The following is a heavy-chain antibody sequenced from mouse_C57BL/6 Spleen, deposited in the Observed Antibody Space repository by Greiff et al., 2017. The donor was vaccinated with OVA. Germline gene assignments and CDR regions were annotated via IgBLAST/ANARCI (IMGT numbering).Heavy chain of an antibody. J-gene: IGHJ4*01. CDR1: GFNIKDYY. CDR2: IDPEDGET. Sequence: EVQRVESGAELVKPGASVKLSCTASGFNIKDYYMHWVKQRTEQGLEWIGRIDPEDGETTYAPKFQGKATITADTASNTAYLQLSSLTSEDTAVYYCARHGSSYNYAMDYWGQGTSVTVSS. D-gene: IGHD1-1*01. V-gene: IGHV14-2*01. CDR3: ARHGSSYNYAMDY.